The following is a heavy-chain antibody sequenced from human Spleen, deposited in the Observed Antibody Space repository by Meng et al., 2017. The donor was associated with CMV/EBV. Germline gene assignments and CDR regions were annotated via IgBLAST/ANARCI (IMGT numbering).Heavy chain of an antibody. Sequence: SVKVSCKASGYTFTSYYMHWVRQAPGQGLEWMGWISAYNGNTNYAQKLQGRVTMTTDTSTSTAYMELRSLRSDDTAVYYCASSPIRYCSGGSCYSDYWGQGTLVTVSS. CDR3: ASSPIRYCSGGSCYSDY. D-gene: IGHD2-15*01. CDR2: ISAYNGNT. CDR1: GYTFTSYY. V-gene: IGHV1-18*04. J-gene: IGHJ4*02.